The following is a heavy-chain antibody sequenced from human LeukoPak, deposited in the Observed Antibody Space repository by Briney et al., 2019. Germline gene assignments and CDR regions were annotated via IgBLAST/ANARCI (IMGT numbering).Heavy chain of an antibody. CDR1: GGSISSYY. Sequence: PSETLSLTCTVSGGSISSYYWSWIRQPPGKGLEWIGYIYYSGSTNYNPSLKSRVTISVDTSKNQFSLKLSSVTAADTAVYYCARVVNCSGGSCLDYWGQGTLVTVSS. V-gene: IGHV4-59*12. CDR2: IYYSGST. D-gene: IGHD2-15*01. J-gene: IGHJ4*02. CDR3: ARVVNCSGGSCLDY.